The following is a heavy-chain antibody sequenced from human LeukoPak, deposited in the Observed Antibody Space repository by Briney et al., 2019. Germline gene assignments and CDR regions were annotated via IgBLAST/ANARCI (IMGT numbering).Heavy chain of an antibody. CDR3: ARWKYSNYIYYFDY. CDR2: ISGSGGST. CDR1: GFTFSSYA. D-gene: IGHD4-11*01. Sequence: GGSLRLSCAASGFTFSSYAMSWVRQAPGKGLEWVSGISGSGGSTYCADSVKGRFTISRDNSKNTLYLQMNSLRAEDTAVYYCARWKYSNYIYYFDYWGQGTLVTVSS. V-gene: IGHV3-23*01. J-gene: IGHJ4*02.